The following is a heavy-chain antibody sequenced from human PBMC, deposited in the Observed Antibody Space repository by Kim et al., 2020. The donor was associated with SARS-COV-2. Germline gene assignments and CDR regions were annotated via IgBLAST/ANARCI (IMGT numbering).Heavy chain of an antibody. V-gene: IGHV4-31*03. CDR1: GGSISSGGYY. CDR3: ARAPSRRDGYNFYYYYGMDV. Sequence: SETLSLTCTVSGGSISSGGYYWSWIRQHPGKGLEWIGYIYYSGSTYYNPSLKSRVTISVDTSKNQFSLKLSSVTAADTAMYYCARAPSRRDGYNFYYYYGMDVWGQGTTVTVSS. CDR2: IYYSGST. J-gene: IGHJ6*02. D-gene: IGHD5-12*01.